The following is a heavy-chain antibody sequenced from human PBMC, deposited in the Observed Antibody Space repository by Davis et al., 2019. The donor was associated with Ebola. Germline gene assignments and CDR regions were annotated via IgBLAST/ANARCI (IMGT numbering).Heavy chain of an antibody. CDR3: ARLEVTTRGYYYGMDV. D-gene: IGHD4-17*01. Sequence: KVSCKGSGYSFTSYWIGWVRQMPGKGLEWMGIIYPGDSDTRYSPSFQGQVTISADKSISTAYLQWSSLKASDTAMYYCARLEVTTRGYYYGMDVWGQGTTVTVSS. J-gene: IGHJ6*02. CDR1: GYSFTSYW. V-gene: IGHV5-51*01. CDR2: IYPGDSDT.